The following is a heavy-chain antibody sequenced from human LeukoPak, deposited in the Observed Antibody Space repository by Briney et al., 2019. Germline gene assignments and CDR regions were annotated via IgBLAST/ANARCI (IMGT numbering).Heavy chain of an antibody. J-gene: IGHJ6*02. CDR2: IYYNGNT. CDR3: ARGRSNYYGMDV. V-gene: IGHV4-59*01. Sequence: SETLSLTCSVSDGSINSYYWNWIRRPPGKGLEWIRYIYYNGNTNYSPSLKSRVTMSVDTSKNLFSLKVSSVTAADTAVYYCARGRSNYYGMDVWGQGTTVTVSS. D-gene: IGHD1-26*01. CDR1: DGSINSYY.